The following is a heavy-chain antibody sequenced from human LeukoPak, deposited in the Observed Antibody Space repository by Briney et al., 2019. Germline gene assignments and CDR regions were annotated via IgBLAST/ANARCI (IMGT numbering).Heavy chain of an antibody. J-gene: IGHJ3*02. CDR3: AKDMTSGIWDAFDI. Sequence: GGSLRLSCAASGFTFDDYAMHWVRQAPGKGLEWVSGISWNSGSIGYADSVKGRFTISRDNAKNSLYLQMNSLRAEDMALYYCAKDMTSGIWDAFDIWGQGTMVTVSS. CDR1: GFTFDDYA. CDR2: ISWNSGSI. V-gene: IGHV3-9*03.